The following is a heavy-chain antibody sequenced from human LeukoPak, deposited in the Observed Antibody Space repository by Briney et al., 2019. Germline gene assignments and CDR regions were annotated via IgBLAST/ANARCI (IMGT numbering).Heavy chain of an antibody. J-gene: IGHJ3*02. CDR2: IYHSGGT. Sequence: SETLSLTCAVSGYSISSGYYWGWIRQPPGKGLEWIGRIYHSGGTYYNASLKSRFTISVDTSKNQFSLKLSSVTAADAAVYYCARHLPGSQLLWFGEFPIQADAFDIWGQGTMVTVSS. CDR3: ARHLPGSQLLWFGEFPIQADAFDI. V-gene: IGHV4-38-2*01. D-gene: IGHD3-10*01. CDR1: GYSISSGYY.